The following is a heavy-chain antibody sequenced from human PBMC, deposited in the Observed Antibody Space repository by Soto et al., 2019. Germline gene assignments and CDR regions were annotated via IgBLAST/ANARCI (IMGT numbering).Heavy chain of an antibody. CDR2: IYYSGST. CDR1: GGSISTSSYS. J-gene: IGHJ5*02. D-gene: IGHD4-17*01. Sequence: SETLSLTCTVSGGSISTSSYSWGWIRQPPGKGLEWIGNIYYSGSTDYKPSLKSRVTMSVDTSKNQFSLNLASVTAADTAVYYCARQTTVTTYNWFDPWGQGTMVTVSS. V-gene: IGHV4-39*01. CDR3: ARQTTVTTYNWFDP.